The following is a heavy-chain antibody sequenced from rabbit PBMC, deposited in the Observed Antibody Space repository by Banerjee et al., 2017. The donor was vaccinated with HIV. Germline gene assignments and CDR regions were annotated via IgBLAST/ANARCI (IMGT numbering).Heavy chain of an antibody. CDR3: ARLDGSNSGYKL. Sequence: QEQLVEYGGDLVQPEGSLTLTCKASGLDFSRSYWICWVRQAPGKGLEWIACIDAGSSDNNYYASWAKGRFTISKTSSTTVTLQMTSLTAADTATYFCARLDGSNSGYKLWGQGTLVTVS. CDR2: IDAGSSDNN. V-gene: IGHV1S45*01. D-gene: IGHD1-1*01. J-gene: IGHJ4*01. CDR1: GLDFSRSYW.